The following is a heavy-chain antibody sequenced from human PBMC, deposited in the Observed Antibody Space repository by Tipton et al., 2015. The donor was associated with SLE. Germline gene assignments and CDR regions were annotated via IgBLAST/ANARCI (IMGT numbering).Heavy chain of an antibody. D-gene: IGHD1-26*01. Sequence: TLSLTCTVSGGSVSSGSYYWSWIRQPPGKGLEWIGYIYYSGSTNYNPSLKSRVTISVDTSKNQFSLKLSSVTAADTAVYYCAREGGIVGATGFDYWGQGTLVTVSS. CDR3: AREGGIVGATGFDY. CDR1: GGSVSSGSYY. J-gene: IGHJ4*02. CDR2: IYYSGST. V-gene: IGHV4-61*01.